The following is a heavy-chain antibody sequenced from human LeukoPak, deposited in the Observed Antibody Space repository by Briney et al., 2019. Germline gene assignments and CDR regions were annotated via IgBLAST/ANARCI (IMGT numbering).Heavy chain of an antibody. D-gene: IGHD6-19*01. CDR3: ARDPKIAVAGTGAFDI. CDR1: GFTFSDYY. CDR2: ISSSGSAI. Sequence: PGGSLRLSCAASGFTFSDYYMCWIRQAPGQGLEWVSYISSSGSAIYYADSVKSRFTISRDNAKNSLYLQMNSLRAEDTAVYYCARDPKIAVAGTGAFDIWGQGTMVTVSS. J-gene: IGHJ3*02. V-gene: IGHV3-11*01.